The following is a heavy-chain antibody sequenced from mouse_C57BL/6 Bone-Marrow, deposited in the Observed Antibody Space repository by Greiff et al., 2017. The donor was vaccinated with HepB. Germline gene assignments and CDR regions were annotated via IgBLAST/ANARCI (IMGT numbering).Heavy chain of an antibody. CDR2: IYPGSGST. J-gene: IGHJ2*01. Sequence: QVQLKESGAELVKPGASVKMSCKASVYTFTSYWITWVKQRPGQGLEWIGDIYPGSGSTNYNEKFKSKATLNVDTSSSTAYMQLSSLTSEDSAVYYCARYSLPITTVVLDYWGQGTTLTVSS. V-gene: IGHV1-55*01. CDR3: ARYSLPITTVVLDY. CDR1: VYTFTSYW. D-gene: IGHD1-1*01.